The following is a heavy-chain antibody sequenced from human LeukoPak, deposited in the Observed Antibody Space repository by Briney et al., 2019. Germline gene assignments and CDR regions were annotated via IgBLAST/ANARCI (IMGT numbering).Heavy chain of an antibody. Sequence: PSETLSLTCTVSGYSISSGYNWGWIRQPPGTGLEWIGIIYHRGSTYYNPSLKSRVTISVDTSKNQFSLNLNSVTAADTAVYYCARTSTSGLVGGYYFDYWGQGTLVTVSS. V-gene: IGHV4-38-2*02. CDR3: ARTSTSGLVGGYYFDY. CDR1: GYSISSGYN. D-gene: IGHD6-19*01. CDR2: IYHRGST. J-gene: IGHJ4*02.